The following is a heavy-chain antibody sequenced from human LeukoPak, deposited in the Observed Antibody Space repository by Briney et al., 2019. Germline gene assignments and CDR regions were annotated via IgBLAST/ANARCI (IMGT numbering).Heavy chain of an antibody. CDR3: ARDCSSTSIRESVAFDI. V-gene: IGHV1-2*04. D-gene: IGHD2-2*01. J-gene: IGHJ3*02. Sequence: ASVKVSCKASGYTFTGYYMHWVRQAPGQGLEWMGWINPNSGGTNYAQKFQGWVTMTRDTSISTAYMELSRLRSDNTVVYYCARDCSSTSIRESVAFDIWGQGTMVTVSS. CDR1: GYTFTGYY. CDR2: INPNSGGT.